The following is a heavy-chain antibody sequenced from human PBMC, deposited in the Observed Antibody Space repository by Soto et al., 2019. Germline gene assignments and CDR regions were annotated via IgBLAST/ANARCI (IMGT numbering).Heavy chain of an antibody. CDR3: AKDLAHMITFGGVITLGYFDY. Sequence: GGSLRLSCAASGFTFSSYAMSWVRQAPGKGLEWVSAISGSGGSTYYADSVKGRFTISRDNSKNTLYLQMNSLRAEDTAVYYCAKDLAHMITFGGVITLGYFDYWGQGTLVTVSS. CDR1: GFTFSSYA. J-gene: IGHJ4*02. V-gene: IGHV3-23*01. D-gene: IGHD3-16*02. CDR2: ISGSGGST.